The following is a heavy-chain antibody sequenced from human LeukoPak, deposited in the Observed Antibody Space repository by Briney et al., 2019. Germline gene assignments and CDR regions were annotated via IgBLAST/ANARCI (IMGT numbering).Heavy chain of an antibody. CDR2: IIPIFGTV. D-gene: IGHD1-26*01. J-gene: IGHJ4*02. Sequence: ASVKVSCKASGGTFSSYAISWVRQAPGQGLEWMGGIIPIFGTVNYAQKFQGRVTITADESTSTAYMELSSLRSEDTAVYYCASTSSGSSPNFDYWGQGTLVTVSS. V-gene: IGHV1-69*13. CDR1: GGTFSSYA. CDR3: ASTSSGSSPNFDY.